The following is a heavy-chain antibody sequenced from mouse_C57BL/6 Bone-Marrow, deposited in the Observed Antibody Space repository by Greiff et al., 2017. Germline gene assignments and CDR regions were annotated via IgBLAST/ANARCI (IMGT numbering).Heavy chain of an antibody. CDR3: ARYCYGYRV. V-gene: IGHV1-69*01. CDR2: IDPSYSYT. Sequence: QVQLQQPGAELVMPGASVKLSCKASGYTFTSYWMHWVKQRPGQGLEWIGEIDPSYSYTNYNQKFKGKSTLTVDKSSSTAYMQLSSLTSEDSAVYYCARYCYGYRVWGQGTLVTVSA. D-gene: IGHD2-2*01. J-gene: IGHJ3*01. CDR1: GYTFTSYW.